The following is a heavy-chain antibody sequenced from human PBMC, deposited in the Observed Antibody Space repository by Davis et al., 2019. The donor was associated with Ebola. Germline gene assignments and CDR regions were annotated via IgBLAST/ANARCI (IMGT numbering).Heavy chain of an antibody. CDR3: ARDPPYDQGYDY. Sequence: QTPSLTRAISGVSVSSNTAAWNSIRHSPSRGLEWLGRTYYRSQWLVDYAVSVKSRLTINSDTSKNQFSLQLSSVTPEDTAVYYCARDPPYDQGYDYWGQGILVTVSS. CDR1: GVSVSSNTAA. J-gene: IGHJ4*02. V-gene: IGHV6-1*01. D-gene: IGHD3-22*01. CDR2: TYYRSQWLV.